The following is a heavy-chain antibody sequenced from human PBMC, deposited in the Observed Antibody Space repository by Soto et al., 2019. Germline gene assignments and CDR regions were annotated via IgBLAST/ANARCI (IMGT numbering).Heavy chain of an antibody. V-gene: IGHV3-48*01. J-gene: IGHJ6*02. CDR3: ARADSGYAHGYYYYGMDV. CDR2: ISSSSSTI. Sequence: EVQLVESGGGLVQTGGSLRLSCAASGFTFSSYSMNWVRQAPGKGLEWVSYISSSSSTIYYADSVKGRFTISRDNAKNSLYLQMNSRRAEDTAVYYCARADSGYAHGYYYYGMDVWGQGITVTVSS. D-gene: IGHD5-12*01. CDR1: GFTFSSYS.